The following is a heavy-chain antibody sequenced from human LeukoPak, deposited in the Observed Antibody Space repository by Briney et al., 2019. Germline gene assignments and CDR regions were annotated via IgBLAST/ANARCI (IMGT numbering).Heavy chain of an antibody. D-gene: IGHD3-10*01. CDR2: ISYDGSNK. J-gene: IGHJ4*02. CDR1: GFTFSSYA. CDR3: ARDHRGVRDYFDY. Sequence: GESLRLSCAASGFTFSSYAMHWVRQAPGKGLEWVAVISYDGSNKYYADSVKGRFTISRDNSKNTLYLQMNSLRAEDTAVYYCARDHRGVRDYFDYWGQGTLVTVSS. V-gene: IGHV3-30-3*01.